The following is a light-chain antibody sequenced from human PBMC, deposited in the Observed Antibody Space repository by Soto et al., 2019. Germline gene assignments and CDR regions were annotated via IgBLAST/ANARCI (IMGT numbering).Light chain of an antibody. Sequence: EIVLTQSPGTLSLSPGERATLSCRASQSVSNNYLAWYQQKPGQAPRLLIYGASSRATGIPDRFSGSGSGTDFTLTITRVEPEDFAMYYCQQFSSYPLTFGGGTKVDIK. J-gene: IGKJ4*01. CDR2: GAS. V-gene: IGKV3-20*01. CDR1: QSVSNNY. CDR3: QQFSSYPLT.